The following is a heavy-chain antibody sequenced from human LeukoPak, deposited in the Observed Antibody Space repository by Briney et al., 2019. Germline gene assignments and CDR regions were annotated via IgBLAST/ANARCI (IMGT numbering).Heavy chain of an antibody. Sequence: GASVKVSCKVSGYTLTELSVHWVRQAPGKGLEWMGGFDHEDDAPIYAQRFQGRVTMTGDTSTDTAYMELSSLRSEDTAVYYCATLDFYYDSSGRPLPPDWGQGTLVTVSS. CDR3: ATLDFYYDSSGRPLPPD. D-gene: IGHD3-22*01. V-gene: IGHV1-24*01. CDR1: GYTLTELS. CDR2: FDHEDDAP. J-gene: IGHJ4*02.